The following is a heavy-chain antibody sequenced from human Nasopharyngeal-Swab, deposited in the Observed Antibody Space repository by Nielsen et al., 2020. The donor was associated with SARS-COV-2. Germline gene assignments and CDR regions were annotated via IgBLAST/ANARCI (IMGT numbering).Heavy chain of an antibody. Sequence: SETLSLTCTVSGGSISSYYWGWIRQPPGKGLEWIGYIYYSGSTNYNPSLKSRVTISVDTSKNQFSLKLSSVTAADTAVYYCARGGRGIFGVVTNFDYWGQGTLVTVSS. J-gene: IGHJ4*02. CDR2: IYYSGST. CDR1: GGSISSYY. D-gene: IGHD3-3*01. V-gene: IGHV4-59*01. CDR3: ARGGRGIFGVVTNFDY.